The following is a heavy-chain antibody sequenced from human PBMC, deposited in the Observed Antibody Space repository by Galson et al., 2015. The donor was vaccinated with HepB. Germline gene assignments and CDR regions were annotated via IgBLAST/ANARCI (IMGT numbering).Heavy chain of an antibody. D-gene: IGHD6-19*01. J-gene: IGHJ4*02. CDR2: ISSSGSTI. V-gene: IGHV3-11*01. Sequence: SLRLSCAASGFTFSDYYMSWIRQAPGKGLEWVSYISSSGSTICYADSVKGRFTISRDNAKNSLYLQMNSLRAEDTAVYYCARDNSLGSGWYGGNYFDYWGQGTLVTVSS. CDR3: ARDNSLGSGWYGGNYFDY. CDR1: GFTFSDYY.